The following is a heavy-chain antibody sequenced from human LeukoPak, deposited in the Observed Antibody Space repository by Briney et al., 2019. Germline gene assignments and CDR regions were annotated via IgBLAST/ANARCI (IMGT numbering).Heavy chain of an antibody. CDR1: GGSISRYY. Sequence: PADTLSLTCTVSGGSISRYYWSWLRHPAGKGREWLGRIYTSGSPNYNPSLKSRATISVDKSKNQFSLKLSSVTAAGTAVYYCAGGGDYYYYYYMDVWGKGTTVTVSS. D-gene: IGHD3-16*01. J-gene: IGHJ6*03. CDR3: AGGGDYYYYYYMDV. V-gene: IGHV4-4*07. CDR2: IYTSGSP.